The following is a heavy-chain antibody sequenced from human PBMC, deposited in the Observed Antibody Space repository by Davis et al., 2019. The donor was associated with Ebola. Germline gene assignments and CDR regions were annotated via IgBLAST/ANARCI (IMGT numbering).Heavy chain of an antibody. CDR1: GFTFSDYE. CDR3: ARLEWPHYFDY. D-gene: IGHD3-3*01. V-gene: IGHV3-48*03. CDR2: ISGSGSAI. J-gene: IGHJ4*02. Sequence: PGGSLRLSCAASGFTFSDYEMHWVRQAPEKGLEWISYISGSGSAIHYADSVKGRFTISRDNAKNSLYLQMNSLRVEDTAVYYCARLEWPHYFDYWGQGTLVTVSS.